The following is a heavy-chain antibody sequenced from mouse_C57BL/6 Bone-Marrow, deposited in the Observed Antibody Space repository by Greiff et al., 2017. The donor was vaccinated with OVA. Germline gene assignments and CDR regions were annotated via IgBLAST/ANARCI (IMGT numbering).Heavy chain of an antibody. Sequence: QVQLQQPGAELVKPGASVKMSCKASGYTFTSYWITWVKQRPGQGLEWIGDIYPGSGSTNYNEKFKSKATLTVDTSSSTAYMQLSSLTSEDSAVYYCATFGYDHWYFDVWGTGTTVTVSS. D-gene: IGHD2-2*01. CDR3: ATFGYDHWYFDV. CDR1: GYTFTSYW. V-gene: IGHV1-55*01. J-gene: IGHJ1*03. CDR2: IYPGSGST.